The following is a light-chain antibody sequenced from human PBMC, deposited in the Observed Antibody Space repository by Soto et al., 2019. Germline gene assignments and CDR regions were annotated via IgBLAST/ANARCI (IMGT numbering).Light chain of an antibody. Sequence: EFVLTQSPGTLSLSPGERATLSCRASQSVSNNYLAWYQQNPGQAPRLLIFGASTRATGIPVRFSGSGSGTDFTLTISRLEPEDFAVYYCQQYGTSPYTFGQGTKLEIK. V-gene: IGKV3-20*01. CDR3: QQYGTSPYT. CDR2: GAS. J-gene: IGKJ2*01. CDR1: QSVSNNY.